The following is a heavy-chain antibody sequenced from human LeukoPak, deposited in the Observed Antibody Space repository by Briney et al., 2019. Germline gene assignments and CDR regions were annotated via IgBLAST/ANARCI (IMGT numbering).Heavy chain of an antibody. CDR1: GFTFSRYA. J-gene: IGHJ3*02. CDR2: LGVSVSGYGGST. Sequence: GGSLRLSCAASGFTFSRYAMSWVRQAPGKGLEWVSALGVSVSGYGGSTYYADSVKGRFTISRDNSKNTLYLQMNSLRAEDTAVYYCAKDVSVAAAGTGDAFDIWGQGTMVTVSS. D-gene: IGHD6-13*01. CDR3: AKDVSVAAAGTGDAFDI. V-gene: IGHV3-23*01.